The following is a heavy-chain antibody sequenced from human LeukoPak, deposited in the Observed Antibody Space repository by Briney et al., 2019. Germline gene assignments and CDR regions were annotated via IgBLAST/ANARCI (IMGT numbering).Heavy chain of an antibody. CDR2: ISGSGGST. Sequence: GGSLRLSCAASGFTFSSYAMSWVRQAPGKGLEWVSAISGSGGSTYYADSVKGRFTISRDNSKNTLYLQMNSLRAEDTAVYYCAKEPGYSSSWYGDEYFQHWGQGTLVTVSS. CDR1: GFTFSSYA. V-gene: IGHV3-23*01. D-gene: IGHD6-13*01. J-gene: IGHJ1*01. CDR3: AKEPGYSSSWYGDEYFQH.